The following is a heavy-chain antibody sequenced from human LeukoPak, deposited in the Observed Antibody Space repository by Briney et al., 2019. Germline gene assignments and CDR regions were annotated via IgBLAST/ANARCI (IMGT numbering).Heavy chain of an antibody. Sequence: NPSETLSLTCAVSGASISSGGFSWSWIRQPPGKGLEWIGYIFHSGTTYYNPSLKSRVTISVDRSKNQFSLKLSSVTAADTAVYYCARATDMEVVPAAIPENWFDPWGRGTPVTVSS. CDR1: GASISSGGFS. V-gene: IGHV4-30-2*01. CDR2: IFHSGTT. J-gene: IGHJ5*02. CDR3: ARATDMEVVPAAIPENWFDP. D-gene: IGHD2-2*02.